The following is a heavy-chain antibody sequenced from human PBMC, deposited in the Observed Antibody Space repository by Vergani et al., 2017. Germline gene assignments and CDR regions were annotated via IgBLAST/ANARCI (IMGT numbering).Heavy chain of an antibody. CDR1: GGTFSSYT. D-gene: IGHD3-10*01. CDR2: IIPILGIA. CDR3: ARVTIIRGAPADY. V-gene: IGHV1-69*02. Sequence: QVQLVQSGAEVKKPGSSVKVSCKASGGTFSSYTISWVRQAPGQGLEWMGRIIPILGIANYAQKFQGRVTITADKSTSTAYMELRSLKSDDTAVYYCARVTIIRGAPADYWGQGTLVTVSS. J-gene: IGHJ4*02.